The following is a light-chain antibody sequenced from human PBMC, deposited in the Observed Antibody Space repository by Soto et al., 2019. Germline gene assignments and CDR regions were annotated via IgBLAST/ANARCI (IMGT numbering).Light chain of an antibody. CDR1: SSNIGSNT. Sequence: QSVLTQPPSASGTPGQRVTISCSGSSSNIGSNTVNWYRQLPGTAPKLLIYSNNQRPSGVPDRFSGPKSGTSASLAISGLQSEDEADYFCAAWNDNPNGPGYVFGTGTKVTVL. J-gene: IGLJ1*01. CDR2: SNN. V-gene: IGLV1-44*01. CDR3: AAWNDNPNGPGYV.